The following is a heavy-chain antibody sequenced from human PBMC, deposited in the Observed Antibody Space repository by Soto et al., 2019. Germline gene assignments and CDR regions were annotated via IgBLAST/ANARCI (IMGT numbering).Heavy chain of an antibody. D-gene: IGHD4-17*01. CDR1: GSSISPFY. CDR2: IYYTGST. V-gene: IGHV4-59*01. Sequence: SETLSLTCTVSGSSISPFYWSWIRQPPGKGLEWLGYIYYTGSTKYNPSLKSRVTLSLGTSRNQLSLKLRSGTAADTAVYYCTRVGGYYGDYPNFDYWGPGTLVTVSS. J-gene: IGHJ4*02. CDR3: TRVGGYYGDYPNFDY.